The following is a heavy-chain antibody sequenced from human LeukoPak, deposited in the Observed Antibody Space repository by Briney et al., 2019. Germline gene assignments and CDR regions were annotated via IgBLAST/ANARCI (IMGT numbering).Heavy chain of an antibody. D-gene: IGHD6-13*01. CDR1: GFTFSDYY. Sequence: PGGSLRLSCAASGFTFSDYYMSWIRQAPGKGLEWVSYISSSGSTIYYADSVKGRFTISRDNAKNSLYLQMNSLKAEDTAVYYCARGYSTSWTYYFDYWGQGALVTVSS. CDR3: ARGYSTSWTYYFDY. J-gene: IGHJ4*02. CDR2: ISSSGSTI. V-gene: IGHV3-11*01.